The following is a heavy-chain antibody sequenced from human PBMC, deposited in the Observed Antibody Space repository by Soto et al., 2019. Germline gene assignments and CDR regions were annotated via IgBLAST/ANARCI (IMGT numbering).Heavy chain of an antibody. CDR3: ATGQYYYDSSGYYYS. J-gene: IGHJ4*02. CDR1: GFTFSDYY. V-gene: IGHV3-11*05. D-gene: IGHD3-22*01. CDR2: ISSSSSYT. Sequence: QVQLVESGGGLVKPGGSLRLSCAASGFTFSDYYMSWIRQAPGKGLEWVSYISSSSSYTNYADSVKGRFTISRDNAKNSLYLQMISLRAEDTAVYYCATGQYYYDSSGYYYSWGQGTLVTVSS.